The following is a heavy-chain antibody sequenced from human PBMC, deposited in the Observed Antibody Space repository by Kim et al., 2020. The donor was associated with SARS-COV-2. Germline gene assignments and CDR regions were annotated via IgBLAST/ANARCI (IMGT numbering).Heavy chain of an antibody. Sequence: GGSLRLSCSASGFTFSSYAMHWVRQAPGKGLEYVSAISSNGGRTYYADSVKGRFTISRDNSKNTLYLQMSSLRAEDTAVYYCVKDSVWDYYGSGSLNWFDPWGQGTLVTVSS. V-gene: IGHV3-64D*09. J-gene: IGHJ5*02. CDR1: GFTFSSYA. D-gene: IGHD3-10*01. CDR2: ISSNGGRT. CDR3: VKDSVWDYYGSGSLNWFDP.